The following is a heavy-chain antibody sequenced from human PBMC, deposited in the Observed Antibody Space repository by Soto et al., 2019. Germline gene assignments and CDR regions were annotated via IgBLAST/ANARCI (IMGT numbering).Heavy chain of an antibody. D-gene: IGHD4-17*01. CDR2: ISYDGSNK. Sequence: GGSLRLSCAASGFTFSSYAMHWVRQAPGKGLEWVAVISYDGSNKYYADSVKGRFTISRDNSKNTLYLQMNSLRAEDTAVYYCARERGYGDYGVFDYWGQGTLVTVSS. V-gene: IGHV3-30-3*01. J-gene: IGHJ4*02. CDR3: ARERGYGDYGVFDY. CDR1: GFTFSSYA.